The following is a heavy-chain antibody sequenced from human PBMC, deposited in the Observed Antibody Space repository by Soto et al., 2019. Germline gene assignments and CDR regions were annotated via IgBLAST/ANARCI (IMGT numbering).Heavy chain of an antibody. D-gene: IGHD2-21*02. CDR1: GYTFNTYY. CDR2: IHPSGGGT. V-gene: IGHV1-46*02. J-gene: IGHJ4*02. Sequence: ASVKVSCKPSGYTFNTYYLHWLRQAPGQALEWMGVIHPSGGGTTYAQKFLGRVTVTRDTSTTTVFMELSSLRSDDTAVYYCARGRHIAVVTASFDYWGQGTLVTVSS. CDR3: ARGRHIAVVTASFDY.